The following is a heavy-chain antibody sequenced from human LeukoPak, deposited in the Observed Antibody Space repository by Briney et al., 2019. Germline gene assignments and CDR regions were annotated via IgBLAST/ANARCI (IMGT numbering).Heavy chain of an antibody. CDR1: GGSISGSTSY. Sequence: SETLSLTCTVSGGSISGSTSYWGWIRQSPGKGLEYIGTIHYSGTTFYNPSLKSRLTISVDTSTNHFSLKLSSVTAADTALYYCARYCYDSVTYNNGIDYWGQGTLATVSS. V-gene: IGHV4-39*02. J-gene: IGHJ4*02. CDR2: IHYSGTT. CDR3: ARYCYDSVTYNNGIDY. D-gene: IGHD3-10*01.